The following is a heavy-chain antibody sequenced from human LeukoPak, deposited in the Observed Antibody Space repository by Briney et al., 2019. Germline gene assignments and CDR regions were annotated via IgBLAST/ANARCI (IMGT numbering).Heavy chain of an antibody. Sequence: ASVKVSCKASGYTFTSYGISWVRQAPGQGLEWMGWISAYSGNTNYAQKLQGRVTMTTDTSTSTAYMELRSLRSDDTAVYYCARDLYIVATYRFDYWGQGTLVTVSS. CDR1: GYTFTSYG. V-gene: IGHV1-18*01. D-gene: IGHD5-12*01. CDR2: ISAYSGNT. CDR3: ARDLYIVATYRFDY. J-gene: IGHJ4*02.